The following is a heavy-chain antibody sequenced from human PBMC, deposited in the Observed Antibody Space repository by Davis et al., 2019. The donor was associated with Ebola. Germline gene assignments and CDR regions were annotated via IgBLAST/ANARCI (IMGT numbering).Heavy chain of an antibody. V-gene: IGHV2-26*01. CDR3: ARQSRHYDILTGPYYYGMDV. CDR1: GFSLSNARMG. J-gene: IGHJ6*02. D-gene: IGHD3-9*01. Sequence: SGPTLVKPTETFPLPSTVSGFSLSNARMGVSWIRQPPGKALEWLAHIFSNDEKSYSTSLKSRLTISKDNSKSQVVLTMTNMDPVDTATYYCARQSRHYDILTGPYYYGMDVWGQGTTVTVSS. CDR2: IFSNDEK.